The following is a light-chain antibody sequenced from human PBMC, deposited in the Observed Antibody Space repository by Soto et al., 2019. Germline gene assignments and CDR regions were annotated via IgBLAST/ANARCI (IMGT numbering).Light chain of an antibody. CDR1: QSVSSY. CDR3: QQRCNWPLT. J-gene: IGKJ4*01. V-gene: IGKV3-11*01. CDR2: DAS. Sequence: EIVLTQSPATLSLSPGERATLSCRASQSVSSYLAWYQQKPGQAPRLLIYDASNRATGIPARFSGSGSGTDFTLSISGLEPEDFAVYYCQQRCNWPLTFGGGTKVEIK.